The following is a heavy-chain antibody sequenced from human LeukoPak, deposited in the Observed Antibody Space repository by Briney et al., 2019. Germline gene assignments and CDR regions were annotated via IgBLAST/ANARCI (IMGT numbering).Heavy chain of an antibody. Sequence: GGSLRLSCAASGFTFSNYWMSWVRQAPGKGLEWVANIKQDGSEKFYVDSVKGRFTISRDNAKNSLYLQMNSLRSEDTAVYYCARALRESPLNYFDYWGQGTLVTVSS. J-gene: IGHJ4*02. V-gene: IGHV3-7*03. CDR3: ARALRESPLNYFDY. D-gene: IGHD3-16*02. CDR1: GFTFSNYW. CDR2: IKQDGSEK.